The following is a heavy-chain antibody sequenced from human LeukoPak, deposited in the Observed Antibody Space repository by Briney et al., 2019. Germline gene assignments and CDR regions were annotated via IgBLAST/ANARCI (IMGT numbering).Heavy chain of an antibody. CDR2: IIPIFGTA. D-gene: IGHD6-13*01. CDR3: ARSRSSSFPLGYFDY. CDR1: GGTFSSYA. V-gene: IGHV1-69*05. J-gene: IGHJ4*02. Sequence: ASVRVSCKPSGGTFSSYAISWVRQAPGQGREWMGGIIPIFGTANYAQKFQGRVTITTDESTSTAYMELSSLRSEDTAVYYCARSRSSSFPLGYFDYWGQGTLVTVSS.